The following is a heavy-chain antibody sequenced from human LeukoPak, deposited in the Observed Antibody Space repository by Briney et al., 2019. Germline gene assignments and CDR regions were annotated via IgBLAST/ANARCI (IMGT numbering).Heavy chain of an antibody. Sequence: AGGSLRLSCAASGFSFSSYWMHWVRQAPGEGLVWVSRINSDGSITSYADSVKGRFTISRDNAKNTLYLQLKSLRAEDTAIYYCARVSYYDNSGLQASGYDSWGQGTLVTVSS. V-gene: IGHV3-74*01. CDR3: ARVSYYDNSGLQASGYDS. J-gene: IGHJ4*02. CDR2: INSDGSIT. CDR1: GFSFSSYW. D-gene: IGHD3-22*01.